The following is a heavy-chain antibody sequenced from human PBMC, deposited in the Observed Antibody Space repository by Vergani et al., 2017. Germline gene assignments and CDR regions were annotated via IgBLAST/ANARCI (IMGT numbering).Heavy chain of an antibody. CDR2: VKQDGSDK. CDR1: GFPSSSYW. J-gene: IGHJ6*03. Sequence: EVELVESGGKLVQPGGSLRLSCATSGFPSSSYWMSWVRQAPGKGLEWVANVKQDGSDKYYVDSVKGRFTISRDNAKNILYLEMKGLRAEDTALYYCARVRYYCSGDCHPGEYYYYMDVWGKGTTVTVSS. CDR3: ARVRYYCSGDCHPGEYYYYMDV. V-gene: IGHV3-7*01. D-gene: IGHD2-21*01.